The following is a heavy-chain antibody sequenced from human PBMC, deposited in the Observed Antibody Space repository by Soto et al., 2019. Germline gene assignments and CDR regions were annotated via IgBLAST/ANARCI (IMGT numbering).Heavy chain of an antibody. CDR2: INPGNGNT. CDR1: GYTFTNYA. D-gene: IGHD3-22*01. CDR3: AKDPDSSGYNWFDP. J-gene: IGHJ5*02. V-gene: IGHV1-3*01. Sequence: ASVKVSCKASGYTFTNYAIHWVRQAPGQRLEWMGWINPGNGNTKYSQKFQGRVTITRDTSASTAYMELSSLRSEDTAVYYCAKDPDSSGYNWFDPWGQGTLVTVSS.